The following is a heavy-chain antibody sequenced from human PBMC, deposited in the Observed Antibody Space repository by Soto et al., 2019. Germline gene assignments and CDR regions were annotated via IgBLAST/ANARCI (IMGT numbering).Heavy chain of an antibody. CDR2: ISYDGSNK. V-gene: IGHV3-30-3*01. CDR1: GFTFSSYA. J-gene: IGHJ5*02. D-gene: IGHD6-6*01. CDR3: ANALYSSSSTPKNWFDP. Sequence: GGSLRLSCAASGFTFSSYAMHWVRQAPGKGLEWVAVISYDGSNKYYADSVKGRFTISRDNSKNTLYLQMNSLRAEDTAVYYCANALYSSSSTPKNWFDPWGQGTLDTVSS.